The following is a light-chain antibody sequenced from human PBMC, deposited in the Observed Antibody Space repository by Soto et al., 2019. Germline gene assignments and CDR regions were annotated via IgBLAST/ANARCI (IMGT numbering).Light chain of an antibody. CDR2: GNS. CDR1: SSNIGAGYD. CDR3: QSDDSSLSGSVV. Sequence: QSVLTQPPSVSGAPGQRVTISCTGSSSNIGAGYDVHWYQQRPGTAPKLLIYGNSNRPSGVPDRFSGSKSGTSASLAITGLQAEDEADYYCQSDDSSLSGSVVFGGGTKLTVL. J-gene: IGLJ2*01. V-gene: IGLV1-40*01.